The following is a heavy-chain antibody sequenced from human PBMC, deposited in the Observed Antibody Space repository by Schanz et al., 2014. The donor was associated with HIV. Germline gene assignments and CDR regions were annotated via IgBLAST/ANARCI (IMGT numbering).Heavy chain of an antibody. D-gene: IGHD4-17*01. CDR1: GGSFRGYY. CDR3: ARGDFGGNFVDY. CDR2: VRHIGGT. Sequence: QVQLQQWGAGLLKPSETLSLTCAVYGGSFRGYYWTWIRQFPGLGLEWIGGVRHIGGTNYNPSLKGRATRSMEMSKNKFPLTLTSVTAADTAVYFCARGDFGGNFVDYWGHGNMVTVSS. V-gene: IGHV4-34*02. J-gene: IGHJ4*01.